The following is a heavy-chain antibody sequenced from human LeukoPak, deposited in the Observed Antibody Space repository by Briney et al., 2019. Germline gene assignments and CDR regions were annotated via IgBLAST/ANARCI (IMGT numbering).Heavy chain of an antibody. CDR3: ASYREAYDLYPHGLDV. V-gene: IGHV4-61*02. J-gene: IGHJ3*01. CDR1: GASVSTTAYF. D-gene: IGHD5-24*01. CDR2: IYASGNT. Sequence: PSETLSLTCSVSGASVSTTAYFWNWIRPPAGEGLEWIGRIYASGNTHYNPSPKSRVTMSLDTSKNQFSLTMNSVTAADSAVYFCASYREAYDLYPHGLDVWGRGTVVTVSS.